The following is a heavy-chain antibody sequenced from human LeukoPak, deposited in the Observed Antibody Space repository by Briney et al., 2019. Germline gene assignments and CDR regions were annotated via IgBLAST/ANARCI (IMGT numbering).Heavy chain of an antibody. Sequence: PGGSLRLSCATSGFTFSTSDMHWVRQAPGKGLEWVSFIQYDGSRKNYVDSVKGRFTISRDNSKNTLYLQMNSLRAEDTAIYYCATYRQVLLPFESWGQGTLVTVSS. V-gene: IGHV3-30*02. CDR1: GFTFSTSD. CDR2: IQYDGSRK. J-gene: IGHJ4*02. CDR3: ATYRQVLLPFES. D-gene: IGHD2-8*02.